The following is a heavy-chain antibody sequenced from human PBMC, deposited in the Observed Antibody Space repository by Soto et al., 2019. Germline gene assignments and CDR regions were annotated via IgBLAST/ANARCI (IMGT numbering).Heavy chain of an antibody. Sequence: SGPTLVNPTQTLTLTCTFSGFSITGNGEGVGWIRQPPGKALEWLALIYWADDKRYSPSLRNRLTITLDNSKDQVVLTMTDMGPADTATYYCAHGYVQLLATFHYFDSWGQGTQVTVSS. CDR1: GFSITGNGEG. J-gene: IGHJ4*02. CDR3: AHGYVQLLATFHYFDS. V-gene: IGHV2-5*02. CDR2: IYWADDK. D-gene: IGHD2-2*01.